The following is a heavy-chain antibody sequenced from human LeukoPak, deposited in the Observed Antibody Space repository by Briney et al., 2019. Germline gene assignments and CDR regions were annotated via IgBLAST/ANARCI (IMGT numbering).Heavy chain of an antibody. CDR2: IYYSGST. CDR1: GGSISSSSYY. V-gene: IGHV4-39*07. CDR3: ARDYRITMVRGACRWGFDP. D-gene: IGHD3-10*01. J-gene: IGHJ5*02. Sequence: PSETLSLTCTVSGGSISSSSYYWGWIRQPPGKGLEWIGSIYYSGSTYYNPSLKSRVTISVDTSKNQFSLKLSSVTAADTAVYCCARDYRITMVRGACRWGFDPWGQGTLVTVSS.